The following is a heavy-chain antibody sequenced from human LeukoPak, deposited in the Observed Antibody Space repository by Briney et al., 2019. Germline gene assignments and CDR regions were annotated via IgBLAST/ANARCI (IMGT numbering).Heavy chain of an antibody. D-gene: IGHD3-10*01. V-gene: IGHV1-69*05. J-gene: IGHJ5*02. CDR3: AGDGSSRGFVP. CDR2: IIPIFGTA. CDR1: GGTFSSYA. Sequence: ASVKVSCKSSGGTFSSYAISWVRQAPGQGLEWMGGIIPIFGTANYAQKFQGRVTITTDESTSTAIMELSSVRSEDTAVYYCAGDGSSRGFVPWGQGTLVTVSS.